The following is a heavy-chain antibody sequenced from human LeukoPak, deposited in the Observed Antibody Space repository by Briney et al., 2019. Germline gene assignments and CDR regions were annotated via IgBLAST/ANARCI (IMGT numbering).Heavy chain of an antibody. CDR1: GFTFSSYW. CDR2: INGDGRDK. Sequence: PGGSLRLSRAASGFTFSSYWMNWVRQAPGKGLEWVANINGDGRDKYYVGSVRGRFTISRDNADNALYLQMNSLRGDDTAVYYCARGVDSAIDWWGQGTLVTVSS. D-gene: IGHD3-9*01. J-gene: IGHJ4*02. CDR3: ARGVDSAIDW. V-gene: IGHV3-7*01.